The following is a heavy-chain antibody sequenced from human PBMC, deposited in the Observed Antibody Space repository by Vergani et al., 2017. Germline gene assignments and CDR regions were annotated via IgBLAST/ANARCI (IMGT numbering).Heavy chain of an antibody. D-gene: IGHD3-22*01. CDR3: ARLVGVVDY. CDR1: GGSISSHY. CDR2: IYYSGST. V-gene: IGHV4-59*11. Sequence: QVQLQESGPGLVKPSETLSLTCTVSGGSISSHYWSWIRQPPGTGLEWIGYIYYSGSTNYNPSLKSRVTISVDTSKNQFSLKLSSVTAADTAVYYCARLVGVVDYWGQGTLVTVSS. J-gene: IGHJ4*02.